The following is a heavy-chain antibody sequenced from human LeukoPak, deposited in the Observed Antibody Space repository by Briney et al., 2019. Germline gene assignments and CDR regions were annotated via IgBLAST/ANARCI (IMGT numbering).Heavy chain of an antibody. J-gene: IGHJ4*02. CDR1: GFTFSSYA. Sequence: GGSLRLSCAASGFTFSSYAMSWVRQAPGKGLEWVSAISASGGATYYADSVKGRFTISRDNSKNTLYLQMNSLRAEDTAVYYCARPSLRYGSSPDYWGQGTLVTVSS. CDR3: ARPSLRYGSSPDY. D-gene: IGHD3-10*01. V-gene: IGHV3-23*01. CDR2: ISASGGAT.